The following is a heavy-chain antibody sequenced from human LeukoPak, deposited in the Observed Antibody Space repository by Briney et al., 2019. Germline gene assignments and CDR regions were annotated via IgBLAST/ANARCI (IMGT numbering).Heavy chain of an antibody. V-gene: IGHV3-7*01. CDR1: GFTLSNYW. Sequence: GGSLRLSCAASGFTLSNYWMSWVRQAPGKGLEWVADIQPDGSEKYYVDSVKGRFTISRDNARNSLYLQFNSLRAEDTAFYYCARGSGNYFLDYWGQGTLVTVSS. J-gene: IGHJ4*02. CDR3: ARGSGNYFLDY. CDR2: IQPDGSEK. D-gene: IGHD1-26*01.